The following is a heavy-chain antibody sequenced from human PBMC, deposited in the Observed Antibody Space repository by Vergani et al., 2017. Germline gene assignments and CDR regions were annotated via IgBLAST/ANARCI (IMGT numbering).Heavy chain of an antibody. J-gene: IGHJ6*02. CDR1: GFTFSSYA. Sequence: EVQLLESGGGLVQPGGSLRLSCAASGFTFSSYAMSWVRQAPGKGLEWVSAISGSGGSTYYADSVKGRLTISRDNAKNSLYLQMNSLRAEDTAVYYCARDDYSNDEFGYYYGMDVWGQGP. V-gene: IGHV3-23*01. CDR2: ISGSGGST. CDR3: ARDDYSNDEFGYYYGMDV. D-gene: IGHD4-11*01.